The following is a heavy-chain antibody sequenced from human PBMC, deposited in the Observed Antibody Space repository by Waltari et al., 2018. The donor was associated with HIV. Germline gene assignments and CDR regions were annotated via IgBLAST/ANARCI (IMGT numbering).Heavy chain of an antibody. Sequence: QLQLQESGPGLVKPSETLSLTCTVSADSISRSPYYWGWIRQPPGKGLELIGSVYYRGSTYYRPSLKSRVTISLDTSKNRFSLKLNSVTAADTAVYYCARTYTGSSQYFQLWGQGTLVTVSS. CDR3: ARTYTGSSQYFQL. CDR1: ADSISRSPYY. CDR2: VYYRGST. D-gene: IGHD1-26*01. V-gene: IGHV4-39*01. J-gene: IGHJ1*01.